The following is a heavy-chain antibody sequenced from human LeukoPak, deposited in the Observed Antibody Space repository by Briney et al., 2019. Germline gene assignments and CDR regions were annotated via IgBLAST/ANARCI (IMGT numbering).Heavy chain of an antibody. CDR1: GGSISSYY. Sequence: SETLSLTCTVSGGSISSYYWSWIRQPPGKGLEWIGYIYYSGSTNYNPSLKSRVTISVDTSKNQFSLKLSSVTAADTAVYYCTRDLWHEDLVFDCWRQGSLVTAS. CDR3: TRDLWHEDLVFDC. V-gene: IGHV4-59*01. CDR2: IYYSGST. J-gene: IGHJ4*02.